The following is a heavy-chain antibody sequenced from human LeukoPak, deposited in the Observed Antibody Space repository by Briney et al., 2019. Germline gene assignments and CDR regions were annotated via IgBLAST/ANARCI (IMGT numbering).Heavy chain of an antibody. V-gene: IGHV3-23*01. CDR2: ISGSGGST. CDR3: AKDRTYYYDSSGDELDY. Sequence: GGSLRLSCAASGFTFSSYVMSWVRQAPGKGLEWVSAISGSGGSTYYADSVKGRFTISRDNSKNTLYLQMNSLRAEDTAVYYCAKDRTYYYDSSGDELDYWGQGTLVTVSS. CDR1: GFTFSSYV. J-gene: IGHJ4*02. D-gene: IGHD3-22*01.